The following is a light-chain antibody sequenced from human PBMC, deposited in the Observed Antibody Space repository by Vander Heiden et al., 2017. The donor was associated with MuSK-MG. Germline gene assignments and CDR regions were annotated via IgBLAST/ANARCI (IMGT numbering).Light chain of an antibody. CDR3: QQSDSTLIP. CDR1: QSISSY. Sequence: DIQMTQSPSSLSASVGDRVTITCRASQSISSYLHWYQQKPGKAPKLLIYAASSLQSGVPSWFSGSGSVTDFTLTISSLQPEDFATYYFQQSDSTLIPFGQGTLLDIK. CDR2: AAS. J-gene: IGKJ5*01. V-gene: IGKV1-39*01.